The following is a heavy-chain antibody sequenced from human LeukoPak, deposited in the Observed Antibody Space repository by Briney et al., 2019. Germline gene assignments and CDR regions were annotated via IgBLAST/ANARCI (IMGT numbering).Heavy chain of an antibody. CDR2: IYHSGST. J-gene: IGHJ4*02. Sequence: SETLSPTCTVSGYSISSGYYWGWIRQPPGKGLEWIGSIYHSGSTYYNPSLKSRVTISVDTSKNQFSLKLSSVTAADTAVYYCARGGHKYYYDSSGFLLDYWGQGTLVTVSS. V-gene: IGHV4-38-2*02. CDR3: ARGGHKYYYDSSGFLLDY. CDR1: GYSISSGYY. D-gene: IGHD3-22*01.